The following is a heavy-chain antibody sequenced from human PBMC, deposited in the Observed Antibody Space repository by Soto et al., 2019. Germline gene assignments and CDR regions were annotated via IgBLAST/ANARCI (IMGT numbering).Heavy chain of an antibody. CDR2: ISYDGSNT. V-gene: IGHV3-30*18. Sequence: QVQLVESGGGVVQPGRSLRLSCVASGFTFSSYGMHWVRQAPGKGLEWVAIISYDGSNTYYADSVKGRFTISRDNSKKTLYLQKNSLRAEDTSVYYCAKEGGLCGSDYISSSYYFDYWGQGTVVTVSS. CDR3: AKEGGLCGSDYISSSYYFDY. D-gene: IGHD1-26*01. J-gene: IGHJ4*02. CDR1: GFTFSSYG.